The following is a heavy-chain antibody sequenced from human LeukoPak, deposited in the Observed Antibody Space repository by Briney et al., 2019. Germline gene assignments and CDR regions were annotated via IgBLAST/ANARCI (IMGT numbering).Heavy chain of an antibody. J-gene: IGHJ4*02. CDR1: GFTFSNYW. V-gene: IGHV3-7*01. CDR2: IKQDESEK. D-gene: IGHD5-12*01. CDR3: ARDRGYNGPAEDY. Sequence: PGGSLRLSCSASGFTFSNYWMSWVRQAPGKGLEWVANIKQDESEKYYVDSVKGRFTISRDNAKSSLYLQMNSLRAEDTAVYYCARDRGYNGPAEDYWGQGTLVTVSS.